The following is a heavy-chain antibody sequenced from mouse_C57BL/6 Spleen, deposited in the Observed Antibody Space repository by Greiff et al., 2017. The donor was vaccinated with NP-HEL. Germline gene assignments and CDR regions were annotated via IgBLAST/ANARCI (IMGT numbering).Heavy chain of an antibody. Sequence: ESGPGLVKPSQSLSLTCSVTGYSITSGYYWNWIRQFPGNKLEWMGYISYDGSNNYNPSLKNRISITRDTSKNQFFLKLNSVTTEDTATYYCARDDGYYYYAMDYWGQGTSVTVSS. V-gene: IGHV3-6*01. CDR1: GYSITSGYY. CDR3: ARDDGYYYYAMDY. D-gene: IGHD2-3*01. J-gene: IGHJ4*01. CDR2: ISYDGSN.